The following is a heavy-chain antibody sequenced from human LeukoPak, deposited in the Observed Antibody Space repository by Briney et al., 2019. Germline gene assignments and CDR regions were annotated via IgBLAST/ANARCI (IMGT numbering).Heavy chain of an antibody. CDR3: AREGVGLDFWSGYLEGNWFDP. D-gene: IGHD3-3*01. J-gene: IGHJ5*02. V-gene: IGHV4-59*01. CDR1: GGSISSYY. Sequence: SETLSLTCTVSGGSISSYYWSWIRQPPGKGLEWIGYIDYSGGTNYNPSLKSRVTISVDTSKNQFSLKLSSVTAADTAVYYCAREGVGLDFWSGYLEGNWFDPWGQGTLVTVSS. CDR2: IDYSGGT.